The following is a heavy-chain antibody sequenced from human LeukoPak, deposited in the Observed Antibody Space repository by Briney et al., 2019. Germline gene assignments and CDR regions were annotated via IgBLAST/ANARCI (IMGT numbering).Heavy chain of an antibody. Sequence: GGSLRLSCAASGFTFSSYSMNWVRQAPGEGLEWVSYISSSSSTIYYADSVKGRFTISRDNAKNSLYLQMNSLRAEDTAVYYCARAARPDYWGQGTLVTVSS. J-gene: IGHJ4*02. D-gene: IGHD6-6*01. CDR2: ISSSSSTI. V-gene: IGHV3-48*04. CDR1: GFTFSSYS. CDR3: ARAARPDY.